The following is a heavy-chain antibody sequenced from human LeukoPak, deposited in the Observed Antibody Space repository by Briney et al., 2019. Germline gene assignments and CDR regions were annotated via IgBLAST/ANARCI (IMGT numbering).Heavy chain of an antibody. J-gene: IGHJ4*02. Sequence: ASVRVSCKASGYTFTSNDINWVRQAPGQGPEWMGWTNPNSGKTGYAQKFQGRVTITRDTSTSTVYMELSSLRSEDTAVYYCARHLLTTFDYWGQGTLVTVSS. CDR3: ARHLLTTFDY. D-gene: IGHD4-11*01. CDR1: GYTFTSND. CDR2: TNPNSGKT. V-gene: IGHV1-8*01.